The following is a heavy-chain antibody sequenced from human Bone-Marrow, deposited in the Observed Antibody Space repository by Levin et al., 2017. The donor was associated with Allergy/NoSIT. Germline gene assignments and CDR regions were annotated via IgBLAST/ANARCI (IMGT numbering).Heavy chain of an antibody. CDR3: ARHNGACSGGSCYSDY. CDR1: FPLSF. CDR2: IYPGDSDT. Sequence: FPLSFLGWVRQMPGKGLEWMGIIYPGDSDTRYSPSFQGQVTISSSPSISTAYLQWSSLKASDTAMYYCARHNGACSGGSCYSDYWGQGTLVTVSS. J-gene: IGHJ4*02. V-gene: IGHV5-51*01. D-gene: IGHD2-15*01.